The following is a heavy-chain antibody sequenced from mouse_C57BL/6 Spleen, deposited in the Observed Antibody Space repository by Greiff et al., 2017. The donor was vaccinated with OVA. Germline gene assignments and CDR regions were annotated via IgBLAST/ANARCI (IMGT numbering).Heavy chain of an antibody. CDR1: GFTFSSYA. CDR3: ARVEAAQATLYYCDY. V-gene: IGHV5-4*03. CDR2: ISDGGSYT. Sequence: EVKVVESGGGLVKPGGSLKLSCAASGFTFSSYAMSWVRQTPEKRLEWVATISDGGSYTYYPDNVKGRFTISRDNAKNNLYLQMSHLKSEDTAMYYCARVEAAQATLYYCDYWGQGTTLTVSS. J-gene: IGHJ2*01. D-gene: IGHD3-2*02.